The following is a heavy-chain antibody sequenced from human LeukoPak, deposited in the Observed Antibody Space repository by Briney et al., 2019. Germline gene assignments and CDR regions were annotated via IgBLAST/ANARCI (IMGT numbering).Heavy chain of an antibody. J-gene: IGHJ4*02. D-gene: IGHD3-22*01. Sequence: SVKVSCKASGYTFTSYAMNWVRQAPGQGLEWMGGIIPIFGTANYAQKFQGRVTMTRDTSTSTVYMELSSLRSEDTAVYYCARDGCYYDSSGYPYYFDYWGQGTLVTVSS. V-gene: IGHV1-69*05. CDR1: GYTFTSYA. CDR2: IIPIFGTA. CDR3: ARDGCYYDSSGYPYYFDY.